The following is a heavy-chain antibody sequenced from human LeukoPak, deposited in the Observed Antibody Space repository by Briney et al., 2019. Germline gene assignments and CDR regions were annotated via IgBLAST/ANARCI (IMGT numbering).Heavy chain of an antibody. CDR3: ARDSAGNDY. CDR1: GFTFSTYW. D-gene: IGHD6-13*01. Sequence: PGGSLRLSCEASGFTFSTYWMSWVRQAPGKGREWVANIKQDGSEKYYVDSGKGRFTISRDNAKNSLYLQMNSLRAEDTAMYYCARDSAGNDYWGQGTLVTVSS. CDR2: IKQDGSEK. V-gene: IGHV3-7*01. J-gene: IGHJ4*02.